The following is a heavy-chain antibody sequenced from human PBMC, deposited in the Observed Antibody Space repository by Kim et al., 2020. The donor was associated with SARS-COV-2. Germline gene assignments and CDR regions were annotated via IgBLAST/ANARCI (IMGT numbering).Heavy chain of an antibody. V-gene: IGHV4-39*01. D-gene: IGHD2-15*01. CDR2: VLHARAT. CDR1: GGSVDSGSNS. Sequence: SETLSLTCSVSGGSVDSGSNSWGWIRQSPGKGPEWIASVLHARATYYNPSLKSRLTISSDASRNQFSLKLRSVTAADTAIYYCARHAGSFTLYYFDYWGQGTLVTVSS. J-gene: IGHJ4*02. CDR3: ARHAGSFTLYYFDY.